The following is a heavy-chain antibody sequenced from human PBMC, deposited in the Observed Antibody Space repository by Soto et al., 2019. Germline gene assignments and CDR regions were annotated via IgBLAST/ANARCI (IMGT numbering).Heavy chain of an antibody. V-gene: IGHV3-20*04. CDR1: GFTFDDHG. D-gene: IGHD4-17*01. CDR2: ITWNGATT. Sequence: GGSLRLSCAASGFTFDDHGMTWVRQAPGKGLEWVSGITWNGATTGYADSVKGRFTISRDNAKNSLYLQMSSLRVEDTATYYWAKDPNGDYIGAFDNWGQGKMVTVSS. CDR3: AKDPNGDYIGAFDN. J-gene: IGHJ3*02.